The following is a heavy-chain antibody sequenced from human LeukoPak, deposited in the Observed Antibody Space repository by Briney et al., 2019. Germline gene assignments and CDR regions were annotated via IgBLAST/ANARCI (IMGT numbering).Heavy chain of an antibody. D-gene: IGHD3-10*01. V-gene: IGHV1-69*05. CDR3: ARDPDFIYGSGMPWFDP. CDR1: GGTFSSYA. Sequence: GASVKVSCKASGGTFSSYAISWVRQAPGQGLEWMGGIIPIFGTANYAQKFQGRVTITTDESTSTAYMELSSLRSEDTAVYYCARDPDFIYGSGMPWFDPWGQGTLVTVSS. J-gene: IGHJ5*02. CDR2: IIPIFGTA.